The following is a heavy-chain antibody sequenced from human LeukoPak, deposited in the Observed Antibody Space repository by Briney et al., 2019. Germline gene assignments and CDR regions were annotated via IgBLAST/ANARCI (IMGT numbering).Heavy chain of an antibody. J-gene: IGHJ3*02. V-gene: IGHV4-38-2*02. CDR3: ARHESVVWAFDI. Sequence: SETLSLTCTVSGYSISSGYYWGWIRQPPGKGLEWIGSINHSGSTNYNPSLKSRVTISVDTSKNQFSLKLSSVTAADTAVYYCARHESVVWAFDIWGQGTMVTVSS. CDR1: GYSISSGYY. D-gene: IGHD2-8*02. CDR2: INHSGST.